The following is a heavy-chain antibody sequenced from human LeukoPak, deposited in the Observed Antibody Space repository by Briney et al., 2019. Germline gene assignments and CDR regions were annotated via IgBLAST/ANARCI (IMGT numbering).Heavy chain of an antibody. V-gene: IGHV4-34*01. J-gene: IGHJ4*02. CDR1: GGSFSGYY. D-gene: IGHD3-10*01. CDR3: ARAVGGDGSGSL. Sequence: SETLSLTCAVYGGSFSGYYWSWIRQPPGKGLEWTGEINHSGSTNYNPSLKSRVTISVDTSKNQFSLKLSSVTAADTAVYYCARAVGGDGSGSLWGPGTLVTVSS. CDR2: INHSGST.